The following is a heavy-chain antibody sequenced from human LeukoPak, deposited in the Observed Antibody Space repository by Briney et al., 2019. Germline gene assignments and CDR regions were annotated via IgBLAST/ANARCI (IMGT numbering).Heavy chain of an antibody. D-gene: IGHD5-24*01. CDR1: GGTFSSYA. Sequence: SVKVSCKASGGTFSSYAISWVRQAPGQGLEWMGGIIPIFGTANYAQKFQGRVTITTDESTSTAYMELSSLRSEDTAVYYCARGESDGYNYSPEGNYYYMDVWGKGTTVTVSS. J-gene: IGHJ6*03. V-gene: IGHV1-69*05. CDR2: IIPIFGTA. CDR3: ARGESDGYNYSPEGNYYYMDV.